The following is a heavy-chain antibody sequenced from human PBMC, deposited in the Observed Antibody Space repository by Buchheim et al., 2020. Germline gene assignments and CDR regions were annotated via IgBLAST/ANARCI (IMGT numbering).Heavy chain of an antibody. D-gene: IGHD5-24*01. CDR1: GFTFSDYY. J-gene: IGHJ3*02. V-gene: IGHV3-11*06. CDR3: ARVLQSDDENDAFDI. CDR2: ISSSSSYT. Sequence: QVQLVESGGGLVKPGGSLRLSCAASGFTFSDYYMSWIRPAPGKGLEWVSYISSSSSYTNYVDSVKGRFTISTDNAKNSLYLQMNSLRAEDTAVYYCARVLQSDDENDAFDIWGQGT.